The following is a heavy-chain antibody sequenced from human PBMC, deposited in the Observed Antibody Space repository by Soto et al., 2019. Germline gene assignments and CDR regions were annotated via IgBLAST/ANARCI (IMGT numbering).Heavy chain of an antibody. CDR1: GDSVSSNSAT. V-gene: IGHV6-1*01. J-gene: IGHJ4*02. CDR2: TYYRSKWYN. D-gene: IGHD3-10*01. Sequence: PSHTLSLTCAISGDSVSSNSATWNLIRQSPSRGLEWLGRTYYRSKWYNDFSVSVRSRITISPDTSKNQFSLQLNSVTPDDTAVYYCARGGFYITEGLFESWGQGTLVTVSS. CDR3: ARGGFYITEGLFES.